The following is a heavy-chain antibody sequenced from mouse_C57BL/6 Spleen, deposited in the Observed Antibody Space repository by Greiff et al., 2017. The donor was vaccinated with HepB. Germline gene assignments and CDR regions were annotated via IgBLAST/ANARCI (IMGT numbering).Heavy chain of an antibody. V-gene: IGHV1-55*01. CDR3: AREDYGPRRAGSYYDD. D-gene: IGHD1-1*02. J-gene: IGHJ2*01. Sequence: QVQLQQPGAELVKPGASVKMSCKASGYTFTSYWITWVKQRPGQGLEWIGDIYPGSGSTNYDEKFKSKATLTVDTSSSTAYMQLSSLTSEDSAVYYWAREDYGPRRAGSYYDDWGQGTTLTVAS. CDR2: IYPGSGST. CDR1: GYTFTSYW.